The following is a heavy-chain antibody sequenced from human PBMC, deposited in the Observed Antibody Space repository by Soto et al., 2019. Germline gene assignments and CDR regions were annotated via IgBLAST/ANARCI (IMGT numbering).Heavy chain of an antibody. D-gene: IGHD3-10*01. CDR1: GYTFTSYX. Sequence: QVQLVQSGAEVKKPGASVKVSCKASGYTFTSYXXXWVRQAPGQGLEWMGWISAYNGNTNYAQKLEGRVTMTTHTSTGAAYMELRILRSDDTAVYYGARGDYYGSGSYLDYWGQGTLVTVSS. J-gene: IGHJ4*02. CDR3: ARGDYYGSGSYLDY. CDR2: ISAYNGNT. V-gene: IGHV1-18*01.